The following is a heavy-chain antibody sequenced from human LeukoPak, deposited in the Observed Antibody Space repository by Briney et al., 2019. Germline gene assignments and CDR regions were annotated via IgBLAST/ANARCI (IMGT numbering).Heavy chain of an antibody. D-gene: IGHD3-10*01. CDR3: AKDSVGSGSYYYFDY. CDR2: ISGSGGST. CDR1: GFTFSSYA. J-gene: IGHJ4*02. Sequence: PGGSLRLSCAASGFTFSSYAMSWVRQAPGKGLEWVSAISGSGGSTYYADSVKGRFTISRDNSKNTLYLQMNSLRAEDTAVYYCAKDSVGSGSYYYFDYWGQGTLVTVSS. V-gene: IGHV3-23*01.